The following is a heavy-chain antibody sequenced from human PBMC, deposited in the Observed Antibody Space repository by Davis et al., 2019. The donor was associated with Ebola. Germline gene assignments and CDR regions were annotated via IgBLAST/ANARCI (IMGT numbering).Heavy chain of an antibody. J-gene: IGHJ3*02. CDR2: IYTGDSDT. V-gene: IGHV5-51*01. CDR3: ASLRRTITGMDDGFDI. CDR1: GYSFTAYW. Sequence: GGSLRLSCKGSGYSFTAYWIGWVRQMPGKGLEWMGIIYTGDSDTRYSPSFRGQVTIPADKSTKTAFLQWSSLRASDTAMYYCASLRRTITGMDDGFDIWGQGTMVTVSS. D-gene: IGHD2-8*02.